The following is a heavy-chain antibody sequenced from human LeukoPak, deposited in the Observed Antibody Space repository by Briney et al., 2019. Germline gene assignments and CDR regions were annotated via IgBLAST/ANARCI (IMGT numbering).Heavy chain of an antibody. CDR3: ARWRRVYSRYYYSDY. J-gene: IGHJ4*02. CDR2: INHSGST. Sequence: SETLSLTCAVYGGSFSGYYWSWIRQPPGKGLEWIGEINHSGSTNYNPSLKSRVTISVDTSKNQFSLKLSSVTAADTAVYYCARWRRVYSRYYYSDYWGQGTLVTVSS. V-gene: IGHV4-34*01. CDR1: GGSFSGYY. D-gene: IGHD6-13*01.